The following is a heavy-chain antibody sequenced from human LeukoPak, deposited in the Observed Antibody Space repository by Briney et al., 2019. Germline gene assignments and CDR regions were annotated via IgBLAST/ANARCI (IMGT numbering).Heavy chain of an antibody. J-gene: IGHJ4*02. D-gene: IGHD6-6*01. CDR3: ARRGGSSSSSYFDY. CDR2: INHSGSL. V-gene: IGHV4-34*01. CDR1: GGSFSGYY. Sequence: SETLSLTCAVSGGSFSGYYWSWIRQPPGKGLEWIGEINHSGSLNYNASLKSRVSISADTSKNQFSLKLSSVTAADTAVYYCARRGGSSSSSYFDYWGQGTLVTVSS.